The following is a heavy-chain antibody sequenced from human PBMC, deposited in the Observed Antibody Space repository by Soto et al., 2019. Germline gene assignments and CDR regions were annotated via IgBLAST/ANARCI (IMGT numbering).Heavy chain of an antibody. D-gene: IGHD5-18*01. V-gene: IGHV1-69*13. CDR1: GGTFSSYA. J-gene: IGHJ5*02. Sequence: SVKVSCKASGGTFSSYAISWVRQAPGQGLEWMGGIIPIFGTANYAQKFQGRVTITADESTSTAYMELSSLRSEDTAVYYCARARGYSYGYEDFEVNWFDPWGQGTLVTVSS. CDR2: IIPIFGTA. CDR3: ARARGYSYGYEDFEVNWFDP.